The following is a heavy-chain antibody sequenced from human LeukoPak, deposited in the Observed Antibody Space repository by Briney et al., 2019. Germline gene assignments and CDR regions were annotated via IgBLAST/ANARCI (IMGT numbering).Heavy chain of an antibody. CDR2: VSSSSSYI. J-gene: IGHJ4*02. CDR3: ATGYSGGWGLDY. D-gene: IGHD6-19*01. V-gene: IGHV3-21*01. Sequence: GGSLRLSCAASGFTFSDYSMNWVRQAPGKGLEWVSFVSSSSSYIYYADSVRGRFTISRDNAKNSLYLQVNSLRAEDTAVYYCATGYSGGWGLDYWGQGTLVTVSS. CDR1: GFTFSDYS.